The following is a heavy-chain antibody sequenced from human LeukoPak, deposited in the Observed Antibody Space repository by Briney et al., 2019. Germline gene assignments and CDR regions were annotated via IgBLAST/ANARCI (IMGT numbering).Heavy chain of an antibody. D-gene: IGHD3-22*01. V-gene: IGHV3-21*04. J-gene: IGHJ4*02. CDR2: ISSSSSYI. Sequence: GSLRLSCAASGFTFSSYSMNWVRQAPGKGLEWVSSISSSSSYIYYADSVKGRFTISRDNAKNSLYLQMNSLRSDDTAVYYCARDRGLARARYYDSSGYYYVYWGQGTLVTVSS. CDR1: GFTFSSYS. CDR3: ARDRGLARARYYDSSGYYYVY.